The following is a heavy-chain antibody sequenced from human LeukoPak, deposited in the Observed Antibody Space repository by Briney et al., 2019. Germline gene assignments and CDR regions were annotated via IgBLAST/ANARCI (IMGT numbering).Heavy chain of an antibody. Sequence: GGSLRLSCAASGFTFRTYAMSWVRQAPGKGLEWVSTISAHGGSTYYADSVKGRFTISRDNSNNTVYLQMNSLRAEDTAVVYCAKEGWLSGRGYDSWGQGTLVTVSS. D-gene: IGHD5-24*01. CDR2: ISAHGGST. J-gene: IGHJ5*02. V-gene: IGHV3-23*01. CDR1: GFTFRTYA. CDR3: AKEGWLSGRGYDS.